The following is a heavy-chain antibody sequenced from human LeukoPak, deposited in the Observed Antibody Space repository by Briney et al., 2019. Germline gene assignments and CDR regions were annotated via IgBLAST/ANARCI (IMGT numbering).Heavy chain of an antibody. J-gene: IGHJ4*02. D-gene: IGHD4/OR15-4a*01. CDR2: ISGSGDRT. CDR3: AERGAYYFDH. Sequence: GGSLRLSCAASGFTFSSYAMSWVRQAPGKGLEWVSAISGSGDRTYYAGSVKGRFTISRDNPKNTLYLQMNSLRAEDTAVYYCAERGAYYFDHWGQGTLVTVSS. CDR1: GFTFSSYA. V-gene: IGHV3-23*01.